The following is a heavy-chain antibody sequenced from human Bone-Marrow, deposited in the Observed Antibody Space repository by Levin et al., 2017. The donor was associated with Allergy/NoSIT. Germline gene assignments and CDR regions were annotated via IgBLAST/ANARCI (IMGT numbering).Heavy chain of an antibody. Sequence: KPSETLSLTCSVSGGSISSSHYYWGWIRQPPGKGLEWIGTIYYSGSTYYTPSLKSRVTISVDTSKNQFSLKVNSVTAADTAVYYCARHGDNSGWSRFDPWGQGTLVTVSS. CDR3: ARHGDNSGWSRFDP. V-gene: IGHV4-39*01. CDR1: GGSISSSHYY. J-gene: IGHJ5*02. D-gene: IGHD6-19*01. CDR2: IYYSGST.